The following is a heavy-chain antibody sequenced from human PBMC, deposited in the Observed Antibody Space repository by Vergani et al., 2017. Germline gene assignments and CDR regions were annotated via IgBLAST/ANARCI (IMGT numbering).Heavy chain of an antibody. CDR3: ARQMEGYSGSYDAFDI. J-gene: IGHJ3*02. D-gene: IGHD1-26*01. CDR1: GYSFTSYW. V-gene: IGHV5-51*01. Sequence: EVQLVQSGAVVQTPGESLKISCKGSGYSFTSYWIGWVRQMPGKGLEWMGIIYPGDSDTRYSPSFQGQVTISADKSISTAYLQWSSLKASDTAMYYCARQMEGYSGSYDAFDIWGQGTMVTVSS. CDR2: IYPGDSDT.